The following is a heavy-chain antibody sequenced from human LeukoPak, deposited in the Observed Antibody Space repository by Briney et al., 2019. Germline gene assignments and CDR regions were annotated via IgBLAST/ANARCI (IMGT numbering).Heavy chain of an antibody. V-gene: IGHV3-64D*09. CDR3: VKDWSRDWNGHWFDS. CDR1: GFTFSAYN. Sequence: QAGGSLRLSCAASGFTFSAYNMNWVRQAPGKGLEYVSATSPNGDTTYYTDSVKGRFTISRDNSKNTLSLQMSSQRAEDTAVYYCVKDWSRDWNGHWFDSWGQGTLVTVSS. D-gene: IGHD1-1*01. CDR2: TSPNGDTT. J-gene: IGHJ5*01.